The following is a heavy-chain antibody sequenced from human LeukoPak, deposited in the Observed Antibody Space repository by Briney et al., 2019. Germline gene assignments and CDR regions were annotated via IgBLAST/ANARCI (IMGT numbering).Heavy chain of an antibody. CDR1: GFTFSSYA. CDR3: ARDQSIHPYTEVILDF. D-gene: IGHD3-16*01. J-gene: IGHJ4*02. Sequence: QAGGSLRLSCAASGFTFSSYAMSWVRQAPGKGLEWVSAISGSGGSTYYADSVKGRFTISRDNSKNTLYLQMNSLRAEDTAVYYCARDQSIHPYTEVILDFWGQGALVTVSS. CDR2: ISGSGGST. V-gene: IGHV3-23*01.